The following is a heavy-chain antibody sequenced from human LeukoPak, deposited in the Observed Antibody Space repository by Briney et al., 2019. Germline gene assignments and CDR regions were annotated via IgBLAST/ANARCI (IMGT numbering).Heavy chain of an antibody. CDR3: ARGSHYYDSSGYYYVYAFDI. CDR1: GYTFTSYG. D-gene: IGHD3-22*01. V-gene: IGHV1-18*01. J-gene: IGHJ3*02. CDR2: ISAYNGNT. Sequence: ASVKVSCKASGYTFTSYGISWVRQAPGQGLEWMGWISAYNGNTNYAQKLQGRVTMTTDTSTSTAYMELRSLRSDDTAVYYCARGSHYYDSSGYYYVYAFDIWGQGTMVTVSS.